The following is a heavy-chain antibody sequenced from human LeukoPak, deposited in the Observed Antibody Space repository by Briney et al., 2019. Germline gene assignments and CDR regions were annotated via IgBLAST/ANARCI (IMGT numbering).Heavy chain of an antibody. CDR3: AKDRGQWLVRPRSWFDP. CDR1: GFTFSSYG. CDR2: ISYDGSNK. Sequence: PGGSLRLSCAASGFTFSSYGMHWVRQAPGKGLEWVAVISYDGSNKYYADSVKGRFTISRDNSKNTLYLQMNSLRAEDTAVYYCAKDRGQWLVRPRSWFDPWGQGTLVTVSS. D-gene: IGHD6-19*01. J-gene: IGHJ5*02. V-gene: IGHV3-30*18.